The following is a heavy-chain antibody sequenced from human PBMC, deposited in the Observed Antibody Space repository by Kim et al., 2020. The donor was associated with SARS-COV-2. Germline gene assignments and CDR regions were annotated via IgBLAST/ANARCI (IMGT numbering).Heavy chain of an antibody. J-gene: IGHJ4*02. Sequence: DSVKGRFTISRDNSKNTLYLQMNSLRAEDTAVYYCARDAHYYGSGSYFVYWGQGTLVTVSS. CDR3: ARDAHYYGSGSYFVY. V-gene: IGHV3-30*07. D-gene: IGHD3-10*01.